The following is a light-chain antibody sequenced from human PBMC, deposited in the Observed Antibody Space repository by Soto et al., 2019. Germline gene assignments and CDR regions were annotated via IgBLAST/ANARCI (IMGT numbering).Light chain of an antibody. J-gene: IGKJ5*01. V-gene: IGKV1-17*01. Sequence: DIQMTQSPSSLSASVGDRVTITCRSSQAIRNDVAWYQHKSGQAPTRLIYAASTLQSGVPSRFSGSGSGTEFTLTISSLRPEDFATYYCQQFNSYPITFGQGTRL. CDR2: AAS. CDR3: QQFNSYPIT. CDR1: QAIRND.